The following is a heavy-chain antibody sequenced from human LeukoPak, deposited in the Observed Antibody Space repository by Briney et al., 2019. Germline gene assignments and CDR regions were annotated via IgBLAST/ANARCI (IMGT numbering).Heavy chain of an antibody. CDR3: ARESSSWYAASDFDI. D-gene: IGHD6-13*01. Sequence: GASVKVSCKASGYTFTSCGISWVRQAPGQGLEWMGWISAYNGNTNYAQKLQGRVTMTTDTSTSTAYMELRSLRSDDTAVYYCARESSSWYAASDFDIWGQGTMVTVSS. CDR2: ISAYNGNT. CDR1: GYTFTSCG. V-gene: IGHV1-18*01. J-gene: IGHJ3*02.